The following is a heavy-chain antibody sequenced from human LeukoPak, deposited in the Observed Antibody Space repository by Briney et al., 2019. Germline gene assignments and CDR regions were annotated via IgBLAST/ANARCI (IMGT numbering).Heavy chain of an antibody. V-gene: IGHV4-59*01. J-gene: IGHJ4*02. CDR3: ARAAYSGSYHSDY. Sequence: SESLSLTCTVSGGSIIGFYWTWIRQPPGKGLEWIGYIYSSGNTNYNPSLKSRITMSVDTSKNQFSLNLSSVTAADTAVYYCARAAYSGSYHSDYWGQGTLVTVSS. CDR2: IYSSGNT. CDR1: GGSIIGFY. D-gene: IGHD1-26*01.